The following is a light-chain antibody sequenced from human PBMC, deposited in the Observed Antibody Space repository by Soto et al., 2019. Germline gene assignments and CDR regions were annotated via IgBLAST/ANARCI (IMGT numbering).Light chain of an antibody. CDR1: QSISSW. CDR3: LQYNSYSRT. J-gene: IGKJ1*01. CDR2: DAS. V-gene: IGKV1-5*01. Sequence: IQIAKSPSTLSSSVGDKVTIPFRASQSISSWLAWYQQKPGKAPKLLIHDASSLESGVPSRFSGSGSGTEFTLTISSLQPDDFATYYCLQYNSYSRTFGQGTKVDIK.